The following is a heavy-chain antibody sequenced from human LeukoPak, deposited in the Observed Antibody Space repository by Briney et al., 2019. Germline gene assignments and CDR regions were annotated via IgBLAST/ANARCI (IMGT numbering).Heavy chain of an antibody. D-gene: IGHD3-16*01. CDR1: GFTVSSNY. V-gene: IGHV3-53*01. CDR2: IYSGGST. J-gene: IGHJ3*01. CDR3: ARGMNGGGGL. Sequence: GGSLRLSCAASGFTVSSNYMSWVRQAPGKGLEWVSVIYSGGSTYYADSVQGGFTISRDNSKNTLYLQMNSLRAEDTVVYYCARGMNGGGGLWGQRTMVTVSS.